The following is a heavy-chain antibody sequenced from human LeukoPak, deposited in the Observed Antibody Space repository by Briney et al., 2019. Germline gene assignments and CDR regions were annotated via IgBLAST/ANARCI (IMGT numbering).Heavy chain of an antibody. V-gene: IGHV3-23*01. CDR3: AKGEYDFWSGYFGY. Sequence: GGSLRLSCAASGITFSSYSMSWVRQAPGKGLEWDSAISGSGGSTYYADSVKGRFTISRDNSKNTLYLQMNSLRAEDTAVYYCAKGEYDFWSGYFGYWGQGTLVTVSS. CDR2: ISGSGGST. J-gene: IGHJ4*02. D-gene: IGHD3-3*01. CDR1: GITFSSYS.